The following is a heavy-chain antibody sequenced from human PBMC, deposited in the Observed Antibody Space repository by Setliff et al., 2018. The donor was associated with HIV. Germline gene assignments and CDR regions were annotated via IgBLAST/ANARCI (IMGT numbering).Heavy chain of an antibody. CDR1: GGSISSGTYY. CDR2: IYYSGST. CDR3: ARVHYYYYYYMDV. V-gene: IGHV4-61*10. Sequence: SETLSLTCKVSGGSISSGTYYWSWIRQPAGKGLEWLGYIYYSGSTNYNPSLKSRVTISVDTSKKQFSLKLSSVTAADTAVYYCARVHYYYYYYMDVWGKGTTVTVSS. J-gene: IGHJ6*03.